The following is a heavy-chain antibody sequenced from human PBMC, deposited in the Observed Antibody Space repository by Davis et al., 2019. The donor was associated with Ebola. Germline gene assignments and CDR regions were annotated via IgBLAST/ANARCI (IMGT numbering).Heavy chain of an antibody. V-gene: IGHV2-70*18. D-gene: IGHD2-2*01. J-gene: IGHJ6*02. CDR1: GGSISSTDWW. CDR2: IDWDDDK. CDR3: ARTYIVVVPAANSRYYYYGMDV. Sequence: TLSLTCAVSGGSISSTDWWSWVRQPPGKALEWLARIDWDDDKYYSTSLKTRLTISKDTSKNQVVLTMTNMDPVDTATYYCARTYIVVVPAANSRYYYYGMDVWGQGTTVTVSS.